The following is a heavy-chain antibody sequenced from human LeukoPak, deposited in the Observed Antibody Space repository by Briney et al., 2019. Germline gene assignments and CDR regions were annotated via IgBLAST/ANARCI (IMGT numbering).Heavy chain of an antibody. D-gene: IGHD3-22*01. V-gene: IGHV4-30-2*01. CDR1: GGSISSGGYS. J-gene: IGHJ4*02. CDR3: ARGVPDSSGYYSFLRPNFDY. Sequence: PSQTLSLTCAVSGGSISSGGYSWSWIRQPPGKGLEWIGYIYHSGSTYYNPSLKSRVTISVDTSKNQFSLKLSSVTAADTAVYYCARGVPDSSGYYSFLRPNFDYWGQGTLVTVSS. CDR2: IYHSGST.